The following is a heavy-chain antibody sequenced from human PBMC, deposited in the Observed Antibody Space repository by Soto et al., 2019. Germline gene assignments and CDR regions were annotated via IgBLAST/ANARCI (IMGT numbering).Heavy chain of an antibody. V-gene: IGHV4-4*07. CDR2: IYTSGST. J-gene: IGHJ5*02. CDR1: GGSISSYY. CDR3: ARASQCTNGVCMNWFDP. Sequence: SSETLSLTCTVSGGSISSYYWSWIRQPAGKGLEWIGRIYTSGSTNCNPSLKSRVTMSVDTSKNQFSLKLSSVTAADTAVYYCARASQCTNGVCMNWFDPWGQGTLVTVSS. D-gene: IGHD2-8*01.